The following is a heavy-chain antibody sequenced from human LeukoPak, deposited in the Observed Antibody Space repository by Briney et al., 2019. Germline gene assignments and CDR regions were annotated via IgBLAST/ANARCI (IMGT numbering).Heavy chain of an antibody. CDR1: GFTFSSYA. CDR3: AREVGNYYDSSGYPGLFDY. CDR2: ISYDGSNK. Sequence: GRSLRLSCAASGFTFSSYAMHWVRQAPGKWLEWVAVISYDGSNKYYADSVKGRFTISRDNSKNTLYLQMNSLRAEGTAVYYCAREVGNYYDSSGYPGLFDYWGQGTLVTVSS. V-gene: IGHV3-30-3*01. D-gene: IGHD3-22*01. J-gene: IGHJ4*02.